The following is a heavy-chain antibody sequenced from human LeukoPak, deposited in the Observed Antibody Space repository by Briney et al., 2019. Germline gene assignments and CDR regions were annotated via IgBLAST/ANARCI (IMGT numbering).Heavy chain of an antibody. J-gene: IGHJ6*03. CDR3: ARGLSEVLWFGELPIDYYMDV. Sequence: KTSETLSLTCTVSGGSISSYYWSWIRQPAGKGLEWIGRIYTSGSTNYNPSLKSRVTMSVDTSKNQFSLKLSSVTAADTAVYYCARGLSEVLWFGELPIDYYMDVWGKGTTVTVSS. V-gene: IGHV4-4*07. CDR1: GGSISSYY. D-gene: IGHD3-10*01. CDR2: IYTSGST.